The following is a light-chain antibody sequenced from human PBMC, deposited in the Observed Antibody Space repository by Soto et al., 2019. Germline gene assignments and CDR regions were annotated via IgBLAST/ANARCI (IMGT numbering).Light chain of an antibody. Sequence: DIQMTQSPSSLSASVGDRVTITCRASQRIDSYLNWYQQKPGKAPSLLIYATSILQSGVPSRFSGSGSGTDFTLTISSLQPEDFATYYCQLTYSTLLTFGGGTKVDIK. J-gene: IGKJ4*01. CDR2: ATS. CDR3: QLTYSTLLT. V-gene: IGKV1-39*01. CDR1: QRIDSY.